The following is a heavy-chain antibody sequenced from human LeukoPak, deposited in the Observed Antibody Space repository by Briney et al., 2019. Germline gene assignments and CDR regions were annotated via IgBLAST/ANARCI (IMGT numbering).Heavy chain of an antibody. J-gene: IGHJ2*01. V-gene: IGHV3-13*01. CDR3: ARDMSSSWGFDL. CDR1: GFTFSSYD. CDR2: IDTAGDT. Sequence: GGSLRLSCAASGFTFSSYDMHWVRQATGKGLEWVSAIDTAGDTFYPGSVKGRFTISRENAKNSLYLQMNSLRVEDTAVYYCARDMSSSWGFDLWGRGTLVTVSS. D-gene: IGHD6-13*01.